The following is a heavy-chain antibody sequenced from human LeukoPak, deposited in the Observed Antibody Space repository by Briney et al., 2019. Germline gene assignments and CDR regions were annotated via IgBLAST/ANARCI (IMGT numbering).Heavy chain of an antibody. Sequence: SVKVSCKASGGTFSSYDISWVRQAPGQGLEWMGGIIPIFGTANYAQKFQGRVTITADESTSTAYMELSSLRSEDTAVYYCARGSLAYCGGDCYVYYGMDVWGQGTTVTVSS. D-gene: IGHD2-21*02. CDR1: GGTFSSYD. V-gene: IGHV1-69*01. CDR2: IIPIFGTA. J-gene: IGHJ6*02. CDR3: ARGSLAYCGGDCYVYYGMDV.